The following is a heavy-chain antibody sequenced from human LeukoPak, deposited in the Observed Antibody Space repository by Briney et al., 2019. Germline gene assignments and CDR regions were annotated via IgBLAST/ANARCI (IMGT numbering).Heavy chain of an antibody. D-gene: IGHD3-16*01. CDR1: GYTLTDYY. J-gene: IGHJ4*01. Sequence: ASVKVPCKASGYTLTDYYLHWVRQAPGQGLKWMGWINPNSGATHYAQSFQARVTMTKDTSIASSYMELTGLKSDDTAVYYCARGRRILGGPENAGDFFDFWGQGSLVTVSS. CDR3: ARGRRILGGPENAGDFFDF. V-gene: IGHV1-2*02. CDR2: INPNSGAT.